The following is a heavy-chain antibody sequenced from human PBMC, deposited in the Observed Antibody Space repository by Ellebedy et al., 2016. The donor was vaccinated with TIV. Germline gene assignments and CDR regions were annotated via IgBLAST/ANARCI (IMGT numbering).Heavy chain of an antibody. CDR1: GFSFRSYW. D-gene: IGHD4-17*01. V-gene: IGHV3-7*01. CDR2: IYQDGSDQ. Sequence: PGESLKISCAASGFSFRSYWMSWVRQAPGKGLEWVANIYQDGSDQYYVDSVKGRFTISRDNANKSLFLQMNSLRVEDTAVYYCARRGSYGDYAVQVNSWFDTWGQGTLVTVSS. J-gene: IGHJ5*02. CDR3: ARRGSYGDYAVQVNSWFDT.